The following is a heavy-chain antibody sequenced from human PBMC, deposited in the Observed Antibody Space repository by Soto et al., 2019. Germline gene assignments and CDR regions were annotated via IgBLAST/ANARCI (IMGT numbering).Heavy chain of an antibody. CDR3: ARDGQKPVYYQWYYFDY. D-gene: IGHD1-20*01. CDR2: INPSGGST. V-gene: IGHV1-46*03. Sequence: GASVKVSCKASGYTFTSYYMHWVRQAPGQGLEWMGIINPSGGSTSYAQKFQGRVTMTRDTSTSTVYMELSSLRSEDTAVYYCARDGQKPVYYQWYYFDYWGQGTLVTVSS. CDR1: GYTFTSYY. J-gene: IGHJ4*02.